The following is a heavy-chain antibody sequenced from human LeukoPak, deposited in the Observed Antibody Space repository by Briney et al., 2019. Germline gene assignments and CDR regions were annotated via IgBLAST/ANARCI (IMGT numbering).Heavy chain of an antibody. D-gene: IGHD3-3*01. CDR2: IKQDGSEK. Sequence: GGSLRLSCAASGFTFSGYWMSWVRQAPGKGLEWVANIKQDGSEKYYVDSVKGRFTISRDNAKNSLYLQMSSLRAEDTAVYYCARDLLEGSDYWGQGTLVTVSS. V-gene: IGHV3-7*01. J-gene: IGHJ4*02. CDR3: ARDLLEGSDY. CDR1: GFTFSGYW.